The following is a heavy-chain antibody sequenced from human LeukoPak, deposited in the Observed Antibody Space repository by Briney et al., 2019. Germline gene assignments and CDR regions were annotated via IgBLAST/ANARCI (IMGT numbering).Heavy chain of an antibody. D-gene: IGHD5-24*01. V-gene: IGHV5-51*01. CDR2: IYPGESDT. CDR1: GYNLNSYW. Sequence: ESLKIYLKSSGYNLNSYWIGRGSQVPGEGLEWMVIIYPGESDTRYSTSYEGQVTISADKSISTAYLQWSSLKASDTAMYYCARHTGDGYNYYNYWGQGTLVTVSS. CDR3: ARHTGDGYNYYNY. J-gene: IGHJ4*02.